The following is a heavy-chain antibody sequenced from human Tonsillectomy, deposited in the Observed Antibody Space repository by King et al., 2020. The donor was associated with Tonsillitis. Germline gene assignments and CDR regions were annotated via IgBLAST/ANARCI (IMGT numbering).Heavy chain of an antibody. CDR2: ISAYNGNT. CDR1: GYTFTSYG. J-gene: IGHJ5*01. CDR3: ARDRDHLGPNNWFDS. Sequence: VQLVESGAEVKKPGASVKVSCKASGYTFTSYGISWVRQAPGQGLEWMGWISAYNGNTKYAQKIQGRVTMTTATSTSTAYMELRSLRSDDTAVYYCARDRDHLGPNNWFDSWGQGTLVTVSS. D-gene: IGHD1-26*01. V-gene: IGHV1-18*04.